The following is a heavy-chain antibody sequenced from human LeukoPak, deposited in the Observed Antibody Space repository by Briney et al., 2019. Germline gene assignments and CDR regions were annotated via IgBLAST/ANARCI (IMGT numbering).Heavy chain of an antibody. D-gene: IGHD3-10*01. CDR1: GFAFNTYA. Sequence: PGRSLRLSCAASGFAFNTYAMHWVRQAPGQGLEWVALIWHDESHKFYSNSVRGQFTISRDNSKNTVSLQMNNLRPEDTAVYYCAREIFGSGGYPDFWGQGTLVTVSS. J-gene: IGHJ4*02. CDR2: IWHDESHK. CDR3: AREIFGSGGYPDF. V-gene: IGHV3-33*01.